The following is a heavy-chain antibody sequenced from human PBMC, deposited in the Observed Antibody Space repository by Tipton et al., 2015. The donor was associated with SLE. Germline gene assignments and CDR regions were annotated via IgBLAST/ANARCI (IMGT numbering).Heavy chain of an antibody. CDR2: IYYSGST. V-gene: IGHV4-30-4*01. CDR1: GGSISSGDYY. J-gene: IGHJ3*02. CDR3: ARDALLHYDSSGSGAFDI. Sequence: TLSLTCTVSGGSISSGDYYWSWIRQPPGKGLEWIVYIYYSGSTYYNPSLKSRVTISVDTSKNQFSLKLSSVTAADTAVYYCARDALLHYDSSGSGAFDIWGQGTMVTVSS. D-gene: IGHD3-22*01.